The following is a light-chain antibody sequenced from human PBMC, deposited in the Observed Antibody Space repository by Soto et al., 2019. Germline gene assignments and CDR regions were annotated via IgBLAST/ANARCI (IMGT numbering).Light chain of an antibody. J-gene: IGLJ1*01. CDR2: EVT. Sequence: QSALTQPPSASGSPGQSVTISCTGTSSDVGGYTSVSWYQHHPGKAPKLMIYEVTKRPSGVPDRFSGSKSANTASLTVSGXXXXXXXDYYCSSYAGSDNYVFGTGTKLTVL. CDR3: SSYAGSDNYV. CDR1: SSDVGGYTS. V-gene: IGLV2-8*01.